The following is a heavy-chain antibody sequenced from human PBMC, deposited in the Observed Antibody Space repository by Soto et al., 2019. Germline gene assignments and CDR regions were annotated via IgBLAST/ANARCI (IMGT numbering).Heavy chain of an antibody. Sequence: EVQLLESGGGLVQPGGSLRLSCAASGFTFSSYAMSWVRQAPGKGLEWVSAISGSGGSTYYADSVKGRLTISRDNSKNTLSLQMTSLRAEDTAVYYCAYSSSWDGGGWSFDYWGQGTLVTVSS. V-gene: IGHV3-23*01. CDR3: AYSSSWDGGGWSFDY. CDR1: GFTFSSYA. D-gene: IGHD6-13*01. CDR2: ISGSGGST. J-gene: IGHJ4*02.